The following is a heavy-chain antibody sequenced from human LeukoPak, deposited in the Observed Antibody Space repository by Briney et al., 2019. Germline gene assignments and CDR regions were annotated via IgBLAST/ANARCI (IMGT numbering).Heavy chain of an antibody. CDR3: AKLRYSGYALDY. J-gene: IGHJ4*02. CDR2: ISSSGGST. CDR1: GFTFRSYA. Sequence: GGSLRLSCAASGFTFRSYAMSWVRQAPGKGLEWVSAISSSGGSTYYADSVKGRFTISRDNSKNTLYLQMNSLRAEDTAVYYCAKLRYSGYALDYWGQGTLVTVSS. D-gene: IGHD5-12*01. V-gene: IGHV3-23*01.